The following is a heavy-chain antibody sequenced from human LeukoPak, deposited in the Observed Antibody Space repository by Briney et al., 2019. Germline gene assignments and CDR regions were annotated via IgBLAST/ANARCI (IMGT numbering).Heavy chain of an antibody. D-gene: IGHD6-13*01. Sequence: PGGSLRLSCAASGFTFSSYAMSWVRQAPGKGLEWVSAISGSGGSTYYADSVKGRFTISRDNSKNTLYLQMNSLRAEDTAVYYCAKDPKGIAAAGKLGVWHNFDSWGQGTLVTVSS. CDR2: ISGSGGST. J-gene: IGHJ4*02. CDR1: GFTFSSYA. CDR3: AKDPKGIAAAGKLGVWHNFDS. V-gene: IGHV3-23*01.